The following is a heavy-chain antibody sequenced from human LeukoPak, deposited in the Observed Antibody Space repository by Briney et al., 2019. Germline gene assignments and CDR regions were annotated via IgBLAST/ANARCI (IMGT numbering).Heavy chain of an antibody. D-gene: IGHD3-10*01. Sequence: SETLSLTCTVSGGSVSSGSYYWSWIRQPPGKGLEWIGYIYYSGSTNYNPSPKSRVTISVDTSKNQFSLKLSSVTAADTAVYYCARNGELFPRPYYYYGMDVWGQGTTVTVSS. J-gene: IGHJ6*02. CDR3: ARNGELFPRPYYYYGMDV. CDR1: GGSVSSGSYY. V-gene: IGHV4-61*01. CDR2: IYYSGST.